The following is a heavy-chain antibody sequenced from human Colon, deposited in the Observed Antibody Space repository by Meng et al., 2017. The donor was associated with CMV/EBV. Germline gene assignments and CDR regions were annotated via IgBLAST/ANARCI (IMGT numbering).Heavy chain of an antibody. CDR3: ARGRLTADY. CDR2: INTNTGNP. Sequence: KASGYSLSNYAMNYAMKWVRQAPGQGLEWMGWINTNTGNPTYAQGFTGRFVFSLDTSVSTAYLQISSLKADDTAVYYCARGRLTADYWGQGTLVTVSS. CDR1: GYSLSNYAMNYA. D-gene: IGHD4/OR15-4a*01. V-gene: IGHV7-4-1*02. J-gene: IGHJ4*02.